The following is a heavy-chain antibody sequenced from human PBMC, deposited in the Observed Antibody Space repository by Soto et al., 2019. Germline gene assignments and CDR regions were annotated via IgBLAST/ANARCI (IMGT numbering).Heavy chain of an antibody. Sequence: AETLSLTCAVYGGSISGYYWSWIRQPPGKGLEWIGEINHSGSTNYNPSLKSRVTISVDTSKNQFSLKLSSVTAADTAVYYCASGYGDYVYFQHWGQGTLVTVSS. J-gene: IGHJ1*01. CDR2: INHSGST. CDR3: ASGYGDYVYFQH. CDR1: GGSISGYY. D-gene: IGHD4-17*01. V-gene: IGHV4-34*01.